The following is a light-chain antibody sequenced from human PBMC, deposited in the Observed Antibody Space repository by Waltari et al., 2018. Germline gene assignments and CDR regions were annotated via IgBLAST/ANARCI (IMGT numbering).Light chain of an antibody. J-gene: IGLJ2*01. CDR2: EVT. V-gene: IGLV2-8*01. CDR1: TSHVGGSQS. CDR3: NSYAGNNNLV. Sequence: QSALTQPPSASGSPGQSVPISCTGTTSHVGGSQSCPWYQQHPGKAPKLIIYEVTTRPSGVPYRFSGSKSGNTASLTVSGLQAEDEADYYCNSYAGNNNLVFGGGTKLTVL.